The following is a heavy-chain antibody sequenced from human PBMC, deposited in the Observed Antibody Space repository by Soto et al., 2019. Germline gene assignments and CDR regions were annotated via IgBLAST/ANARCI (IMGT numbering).Heavy chain of an antibody. Sequence: QVQLVESGGGVVQPGRSLRLSCAASGFTFSSYGMHWVRQAPGKGLEWVAVIGYDGSNKYYADSVKGRFTISRDNSKNTLYLQKNSLRAEDTAVYYCARDRVRYCSSTSCPNFDYWGQGTLVTVSS. CDR3: ARDRVRYCSSTSCPNFDY. D-gene: IGHD2-2*01. CDR2: IGYDGSNK. V-gene: IGHV3-33*01. J-gene: IGHJ4*02. CDR1: GFTFSSYG.